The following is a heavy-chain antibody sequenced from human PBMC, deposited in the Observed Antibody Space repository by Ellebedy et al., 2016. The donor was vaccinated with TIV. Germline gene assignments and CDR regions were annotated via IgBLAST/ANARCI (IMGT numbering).Heavy chain of an antibody. Sequence: SVKVSXXASGGTFSSYAISWVRQAPGQGLEWMGGIIPIFGTANYAQKFQGRVTITADKSTSTAYMELSSLRSEDTAVYYCARLGYCSGGSCYGHYYYGMDVWGQGTTVTVSS. D-gene: IGHD2-15*01. V-gene: IGHV1-69*06. J-gene: IGHJ6*02. CDR1: GGTFSSYA. CDR2: IIPIFGTA. CDR3: ARLGYCSGGSCYGHYYYGMDV.